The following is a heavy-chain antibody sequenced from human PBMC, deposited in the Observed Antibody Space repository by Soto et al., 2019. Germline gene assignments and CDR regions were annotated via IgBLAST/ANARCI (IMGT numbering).Heavy chain of an antibody. V-gene: IGHV3-30*18. CDR1: GFTFSSYG. CDR2: ISYDGSNK. Sequence: GGSLRLSCAASGFTFSSYGMHWVRQAPGKGLEWVAVISYDGSNKYYADSVKGRFTISRDNSKNTLYLQMNSLRAEDTAVYYCAKDVSSGWTLFDYWGQGTLVTVSS. J-gene: IGHJ4*02. D-gene: IGHD6-19*01. CDR3: AKDVSSGWTLFDY.